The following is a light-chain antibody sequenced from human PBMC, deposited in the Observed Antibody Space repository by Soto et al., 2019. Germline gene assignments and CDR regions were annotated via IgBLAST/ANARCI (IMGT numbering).Light chain of an antibody. V-gene: IGKV3-20*01. Sequence: EIVFTQSPGTLSLSPGERATLSCRASQSVSNTYLAWHQQRPRWAPRLLIYAASSRATGIPDRCSGSGSGTDFTLTISRLEPDDFAVYYCQQYGSLTPITFGQGTRLEIK. CDR3: QQYGSLTPIT. CDR2: AAS. J-gene: IGKJ5*01. CDR1: QSVSNTY.